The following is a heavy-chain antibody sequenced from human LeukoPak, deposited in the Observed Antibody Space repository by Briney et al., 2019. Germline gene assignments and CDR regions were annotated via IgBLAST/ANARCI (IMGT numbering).Heavy chain of an antibody. CDR3: ARGHTTMVTSHFDS. D-gene: IGHD5-18*01. V-gene: IGHV3-74*01. CDR1: GFPFSNHP. Sequence: GSLRLSCTAAGFPFSNHPMNWVRPAPGKGLVWVSRINVDGSSTSYDDSVKGRFTISRDNAENTLYLQMNSLRAEDTAVYYCARGHTTMVTSHFDSWGQGTLVTVSS. J-gene: IGHJ4*02. CDR2: INVDGSST.